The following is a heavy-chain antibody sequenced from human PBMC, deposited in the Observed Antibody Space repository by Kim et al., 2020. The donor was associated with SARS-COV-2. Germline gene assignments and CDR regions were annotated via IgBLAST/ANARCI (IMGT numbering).Heavy chain of an antibody. V-gene: IGHV4-34*01. CDR2: INHSGRT. Sequence: SETLSLTYAVYGGSFSGYYWSWIRQPPGKGLEWIGEINHSGRTNYNPSLKSRVTISVDTSKNQFSLKLTSVTAADTAVYYCARRLSNTSGWGSHYCDLWGQGTLVTVSS. CDR1: GGSFSGYY. CDR3: ARRLSNTSGWGSHYCDL. J-gene: IGHJ4*02. D-gene: IGHD3-10*01.